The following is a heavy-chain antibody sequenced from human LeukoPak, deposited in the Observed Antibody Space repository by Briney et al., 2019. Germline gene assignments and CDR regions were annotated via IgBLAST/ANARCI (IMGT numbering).Heavy chain of an antibody. D-gene: IGHD1-1*01. CDR2: IKVDGSEK. CDR3: ARGGTFVSDY. CDR1: GFTFSTFW. J-gene: IGHJ4*02. Sequence: GGSLRLSCAASGFTFSTFWMSWVRQAPGKGLEWVANIKVDGSEKYYVDSMKGRFTVSRDNAKNSLYLQMDSLRAEDTAVYYCARGGTFVSDYWGQGTLVTVSS. V-gene: IGHV3-7*01.